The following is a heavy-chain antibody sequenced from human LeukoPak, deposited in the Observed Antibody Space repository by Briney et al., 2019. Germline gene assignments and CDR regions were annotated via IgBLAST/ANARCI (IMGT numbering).Heavy chain of an antibody. Sequence: GGTLRLSCAASGFPFSSHGMSWVRQAPGKGLEWVSAISSDSIYIFYADSVKGRFTISRDNAKNSLYLQMNSLRAEDTAVYYCARSESQQLVDIWGQGTMVTVSS. CDR2: ISSDSIYI. V-gene: IGHV3-21*06. CDR1: GFPFSSHG. CDR3: ARSESQQLVDI. D-gene: IGHD6-13*01. J-gene: IGHJ3*02.